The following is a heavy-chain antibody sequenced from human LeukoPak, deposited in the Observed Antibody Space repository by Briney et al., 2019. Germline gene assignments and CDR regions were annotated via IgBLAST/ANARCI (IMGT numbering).Heavy chain of an antibody. D-gene: IGHD3-22*01. Sequence: SVKVSCKASGGTFSSYAISWVRQAPGQGLEWMGGIIPIFGTANYAQKFQGRVTITADESTSTAYMELSSLRSEDTAVYYCARVGRTYYYDSSGSREFDYWGQGTLVTVSS. J-gene: IGHJ4*02. CDR1: GGTFSSYA. CDR3: ARVGRTYYYDSSGSREFDY. V-gene: IGHV1-69*13. CDR2: IIPIFGTA.